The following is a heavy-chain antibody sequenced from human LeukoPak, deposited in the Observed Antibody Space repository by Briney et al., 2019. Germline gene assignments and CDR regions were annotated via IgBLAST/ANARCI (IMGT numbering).Heavy chain of an antibody. V-gene: IGHV4-39*01. J-gene: IGHJ4*02. CDR3: LLWFGEGNF. CDR2: IYYSGST. Sequence: PSETLSLTCTVSGGSISSSSYYWGWIRQPPGKGLEWIGSIYYSGSTYYNPSLKSRVTISVDTSKNQFSLKLSSVTAADTAVYYCLLWFGEGNFWGQGTLVTVSS. CDR1: GGSISSSSYY. D-gene: IGHD3-10*01.